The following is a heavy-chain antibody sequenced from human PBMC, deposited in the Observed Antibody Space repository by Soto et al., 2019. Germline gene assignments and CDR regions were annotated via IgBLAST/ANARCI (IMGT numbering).Heavy chain of an antibody. Sequence: QVQLRESGPDLVRPSETLSLNCTVSGGSIGTYYWSWIRQPPGKGLEWIGYIYYSGTTNYSPSLKSRLTLSVDTSKQFSLKLNSVTAADTAVYYCARGGDNFDSWGQGALVTVS. CDR3: ARGGDNFDS. CDR1: GGSIGTYY. CDR2: IYYSGTT. V-gene: IGHV4-59*01. J-gene: IGHJ4*02.